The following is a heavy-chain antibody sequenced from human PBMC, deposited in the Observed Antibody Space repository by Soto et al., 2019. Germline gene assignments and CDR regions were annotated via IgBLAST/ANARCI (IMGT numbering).Heavy chain of an antibody. CDR2: INHSGST. J-gene: IGHJ6*02. Sequence: PSETLSLTCAVYGGSFSGYYWSWIRQPPGKGLEWIGEINHSGSTNYNPSLKSRVTTSVDTSKNQFSLKLSSVTAADTAVYYCARGWGCSSTSCYSRVYYGMDVWGQGTTVTVSS. D-gene: IGHD2-2*02. CDR3: ARGWGCSSTSCYSRVYYGMDV. V-gene: IGHV4-34*01. CDR1: GGSFSGYY.